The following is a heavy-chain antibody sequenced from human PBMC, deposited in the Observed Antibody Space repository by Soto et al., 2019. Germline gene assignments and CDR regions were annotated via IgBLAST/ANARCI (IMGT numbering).Heavy chain of an antibody. V-gene: IGHV3-48*02. Sequence: GGSLRLSCAASGFTFSRYSMNWVRQAPGKGLEWVSYISETGKTIYYADSVKGRFTISRDNARNALYLQMNSLRDEDTAVYYCSKSSGASYFYDMDVWGRGTTVPVSS. CDR1: GFTFSRYS. J-gene: IGHJ6*02. CDR2: ISETGKTI. CDR3: SKSSGASYFYDMDV. D-gene: IGHD2-15*01.